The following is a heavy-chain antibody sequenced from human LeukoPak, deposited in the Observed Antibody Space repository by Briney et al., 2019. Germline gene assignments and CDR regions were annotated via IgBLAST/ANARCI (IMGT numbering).Heavy chain of an antibody. CDR2: INPSGGST. CDR3: ARGPEYYDILTGYSRSEYFQH. Sequence: GASVKVSCKASGYTFTSYYMHWVRQAPGEGLEWMGIINPSGGSTSYAQKFQGRVTMTRDMSTSTVYMELSSLRSEDTAVYYCARGPEYYDILTGYSRSEYFQHWGQGTLVTVSS. V-gene: IGHV1-46*01. D-gene: IGHD3-9*01. J-gene: IGHJ1*01. CDR1: GYTFTSYY.